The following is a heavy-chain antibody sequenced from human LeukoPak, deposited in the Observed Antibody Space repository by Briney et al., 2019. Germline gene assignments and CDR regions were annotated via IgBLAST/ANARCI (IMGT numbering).Heavy chain of an antibody. V-gene: IGHV4-34*01. J-gene: IGHJ5*02. CDR1: GFTFSSYA. D-gene: IGHD3-10*02. Sequence: GSLRLSCAASGFTFSSYAMSWVRQPPGKGLEWIGEINHSGSTNYNPSLKSRVTISVDTSKNQFSLKLSSVTAADTAVYYCARAPPNRTYFRPWGQGTLVTVSS. CDR2: INHSGST. CDR3: ARAPPNRTYFRP.